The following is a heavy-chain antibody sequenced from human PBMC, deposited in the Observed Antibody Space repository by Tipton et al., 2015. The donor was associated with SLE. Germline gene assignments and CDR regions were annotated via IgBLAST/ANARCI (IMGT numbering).Heavy chain of an antibody. CDR2: IYSGGST. V-gene: IGHV3-66*02. Sequence: SLRLSCAASGFTVRSNYMSWVRQAPGKGLEWVSVIYSGGSTYYADSVKGRFTISRDNSKNTLYLQMNSLRAEDTAMYYCARDFCSSTSCPGGWFDPWGQGTLVTVSS. CDR1: GFTVRSNY. CDR3: ARDFCSSTSCPGGWFDP. J-gene: IGHJ5*02. D-gene: IGHD2-2*01.